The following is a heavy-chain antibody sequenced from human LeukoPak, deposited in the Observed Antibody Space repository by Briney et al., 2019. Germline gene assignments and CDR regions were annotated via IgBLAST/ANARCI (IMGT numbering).Heavy chain of an antibody. D-gene: IGHD6-19*01. CDR3: AGGDRNGWYFDY. Sequence: SGGSLRLSCLGSGFNLDDYAMHWVRQAPGKGLEWVSSISWDSGHQAYTDSVRGRFSISRDNDNNYLYLQMNSLRAEDTALYYCAGGDRNGWYFDYWGQGTLVTVSS. CDR2: ISWDSGHQ. J-gene: IGHJ4*02. V-gene: IGHV3-9*01. CDR1: GFNLDDYA.